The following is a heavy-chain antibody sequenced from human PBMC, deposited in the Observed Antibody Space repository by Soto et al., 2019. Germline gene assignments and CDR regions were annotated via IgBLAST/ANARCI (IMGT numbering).Heavy chain of an antibody. J-gene: IGHJ6*02. CDR2: ISGSGGST. CDR3: AKAGTRAYYYGMDV. Sequence: EVQLLESGGGLVQPGGSLRLSCAASGFTFSSYAMSWVRQAPGKGLEWVSAISGSGGSTYYADSVKGRFTISRDNSKNTLYLQMTSLRAEDTAVYYCAKAGTRAYYYGMDVWGQGTTVTVSS. V-gene: IGHV3-23*01. D-gene: IGHD1-1*01. CDR1: GFTFSSYA.